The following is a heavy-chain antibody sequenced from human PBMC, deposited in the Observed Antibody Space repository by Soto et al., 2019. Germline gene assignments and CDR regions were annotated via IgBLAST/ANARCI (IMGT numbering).Heavy chain of an antibody. V-gene: IGHV2-5*02. Sequence: QITLKESGPTLVKPTQTLTLTCTFSGFSLGTSGVGVGWIRPTPGKALAWLAVTYRVNNKFYSPSLKSRLTDTKDTSKNLVVLIMTNIDPVDTATYYCTHRRVDYGMDVWGQGTTVTVS. CDR2: TYRVNNK. CDR1: GFSLGTSGVG. J-gene: IGHJ6*02. CDR3: THRRVDYGMDV.